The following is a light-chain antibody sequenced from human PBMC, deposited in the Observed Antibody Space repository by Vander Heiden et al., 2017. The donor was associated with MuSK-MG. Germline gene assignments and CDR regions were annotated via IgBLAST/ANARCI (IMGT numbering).Light chain of an antibody. CDR1: QSVSSSY. CDR3: QQYSSSHR. J-gene: IGKJ3*01. V-gene: IGKV3-20*01. CDR2: GAS. Sequence: EIVLTQSPGTLSLSPGERATLSCRASQSVSSSYLAWYQQKPGQAPRHLIYGASSRATGIPDRFSGSGSGTDFTLTISRLEPEDFAVYYCQQYSSSHRFGPGTKVDIK.